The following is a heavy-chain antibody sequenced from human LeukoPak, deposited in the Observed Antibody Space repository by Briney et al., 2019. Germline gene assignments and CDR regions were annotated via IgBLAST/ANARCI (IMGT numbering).Heavy chain of an antibody. CDR3: ARPVSNEYTWRPTPFGY. CDR1: GYSFSNYW. D-gene: IGHD1-20*01. V-gene: IGHV5-51*01. CDR2: IYPGDSDT. J-gene: IGHJ4*02. Sequence: GESLKISCQASGYSFSNYWIAWVRQMPGKGLEWLGIIYPGDSDTRYSPSFQGQVTISADKSISTAYLQWSSLKASDTAVYYCARPVSNEYTWRPTPFGYWGQGTLVTVSS.